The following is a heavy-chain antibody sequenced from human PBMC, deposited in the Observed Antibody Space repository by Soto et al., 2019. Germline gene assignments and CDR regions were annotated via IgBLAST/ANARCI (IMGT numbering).Heavy chain of an antibody. CDR2: MTGSSGNT. CDR3: AKASGTGKSAGMDV. V-gene: IGHV3-23*01. Sequence: EVQVLQSGGGLVQPGGSLRLSCAASGFDLSDYIMTWVRQAPGKGLEWVSSMTGSSGNTYDADSVRGRFTTSRDNSKTTLYLQMNSLRDDDTAVYYCAKASGTGKSAGMDVSGQGTTVVVSS. J-gene: IGHJ6*02. CDR1: GFDLSDYI. D-gene: IGHD7-27*01.